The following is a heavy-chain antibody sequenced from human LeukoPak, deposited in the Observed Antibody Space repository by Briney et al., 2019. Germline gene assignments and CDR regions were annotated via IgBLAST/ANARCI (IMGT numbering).Heavy chain of an antibody. J-gene: IGHJ4*02. D-gene: IGHD3-22*01. Sequence: GGSLRPSCAASGFTFSSYGMHWVRQAPGKGLEWVAVISYDGSNKYYADSVKGRFTISRDNSKNTLYLQMNSLRAEDTAVYYCAKVYDSSGYYDRNRRGKFDYWGQGTLVTVSS. V-gene: IGHV3-30*18. CDR1: GFTFSSYG. CDR3: AKVYDSSGYYDRNRRGKFDY. CDR2: ISYDGSNK.